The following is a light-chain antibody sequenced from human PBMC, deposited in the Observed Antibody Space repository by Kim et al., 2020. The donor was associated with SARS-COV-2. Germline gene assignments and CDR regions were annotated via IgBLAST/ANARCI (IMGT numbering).Light chain of an antibody. CDR2: GNS. CDR1: SSNIGAGYD. J-gene: IGLJ2*01. CDR3: QSYDSSLSGSVV. V-gene: IGLV1-40*01. Sequence: LTIACTGSSSNIGAGYDVHWYQQLPGTAPKLLIYGNSNRPSGVPDRFSGSTSGTSASLAITGLQAEDGADYYCQSYDSSLSGSVVFGGGTKLTVL.